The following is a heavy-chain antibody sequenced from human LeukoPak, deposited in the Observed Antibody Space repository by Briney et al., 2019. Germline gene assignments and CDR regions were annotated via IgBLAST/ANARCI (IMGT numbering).Heavy chain of an antibody. CDR3: AKDMKASR. CDR1: GFTFSTYA. Sequence: QSGGSLRLSCAASGFTFSTYAMSWVRQAPGKGLEWVSGIIGSGGSTYYADSVKGRFTISRDNSKSTLYLQMNSLRIEDTAVYYCAKDMKASRGGQGTLVTVSS. CDR2: IIGSGGST. J-gene: IGHJ4*02. V-gene: IGHV3-23*01.